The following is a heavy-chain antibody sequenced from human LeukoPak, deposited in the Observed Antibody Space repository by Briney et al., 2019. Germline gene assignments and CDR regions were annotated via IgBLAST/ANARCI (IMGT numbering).Heavy chain of an antibody. V-gene: IGHV3-33*01. CDR3: ARDPASSFDY. J-gene: IGHJ4*02. CDR1: GFTFSSHG. D-gene: IGHD2-15*01. Sequence: GGSLRLSCAASGFTFSSHGMHWVRQAPGKGLEWVAVIWYDGSKRYYAGSVKGRFTISRDDSKNTLYLQMNSLRDEDTAVYYCARDPASSFDYWGQGTLVTVSS. CDR2: IWYDGSKR.